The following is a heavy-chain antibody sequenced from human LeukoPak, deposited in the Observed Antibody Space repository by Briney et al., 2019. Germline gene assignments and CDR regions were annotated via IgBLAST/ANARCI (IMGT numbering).Heavy chain of an antibody. CDR3: ARQYSGSYADAFDI. D-gene: IGHD1-26*01. CDR1: GFSFNSFG. V-gene: IGHV3-33*01. CDR2: IWYDGSYK. Sequence: GGSLRLSCAASGFSFNSFGMHWVRQAPGKGLEWVAAIWYDGSYKYYEDSVKGRFTISRDYSKNTLYLQMNSLRAEDTAVYYCARQYSGSYADAFDIWGQGTMVTVSS. J-gene: IGHJ3*02.